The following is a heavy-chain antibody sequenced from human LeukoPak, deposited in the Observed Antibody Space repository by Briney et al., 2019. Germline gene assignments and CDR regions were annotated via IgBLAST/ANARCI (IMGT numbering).Heavy chain of an antibody. J-gene: IGHJ4*02. CDR2: IYSGGNT. Sequence: GGSLRLSCAASGFTVSSNDMGWVRQAPGKGLEYVSVIYSGGNTYYAGSVKGRFTISRDNSKNTVYLQMNSLRAEDTAVFYCARLVATTGRLYFDYWGQGNLVTVSS. V-gene: IGHV3-53*01. CDR3: ARLVATTGRLYFDY. CDR1: GFTVSSND. D-gene: IGHD1-1*01.